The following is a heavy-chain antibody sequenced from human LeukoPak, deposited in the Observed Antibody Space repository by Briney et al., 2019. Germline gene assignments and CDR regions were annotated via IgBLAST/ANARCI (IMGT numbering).Heavy chain of an antibody. Sequence: SETLSLTCTVSGGSISSSTYYWGWIRQPPGKGLEWIGSIYYSGSTYYNPSLKSRVTMSVDTSKNQFSLKLSSVTAADTAVYYCARARHADTFDYWGQGTLVTVSS. CDR3: ARARHADTFDY. V-gene: IGHV4-39*07. D-gene: IGHD5-18*01. CDR1: GGSISSSTYY. CDR2: IYYSGST. J-gene: IGHJ4*02.